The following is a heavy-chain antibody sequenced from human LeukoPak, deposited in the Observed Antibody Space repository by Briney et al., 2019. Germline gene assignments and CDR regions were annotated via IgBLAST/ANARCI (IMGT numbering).Heavy chain of an antibody. CDR1: GDSVSSNSAA. V-gene: IGHV6-1*01. CDR3: ARDRAYYYDSSGYGNWFDP. Sequence: SQTLSLTCAISGDSVSSNSAAWNWIRQSPSRGLEWLGRTYYRSKWYNDYAVSVKSRITINPDTSKNQFSLQLNSVTPEDTAVYYCARDRAYYYDSSGYGNWFDPWGQGTLVTVSS. CDR2: TYYRSKWYN. D-gene: IGHD3-22*01. J-gene: IGHJ5*02.